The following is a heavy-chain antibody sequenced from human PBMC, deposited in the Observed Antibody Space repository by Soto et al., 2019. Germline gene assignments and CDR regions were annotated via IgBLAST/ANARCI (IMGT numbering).Heavy chain of an antibody. CDR2: LSSGSRYV. V-gene: IGHV3-21*01. J-gene: IGHJ4*02. D-gene: IGHD3-16*01. CDR1: GFTFTNYI. CDR3: VRGGSSSSY. Sequence: LRLSCTASGFTFTNYIMTWVRQAPGKGLEWVSSLSSGSRYVYYVDSVKGRFTISRDDAKNSVYLQMNSLRAEDAAVYYCVRGGSSSSYWGQGSRITVSS.